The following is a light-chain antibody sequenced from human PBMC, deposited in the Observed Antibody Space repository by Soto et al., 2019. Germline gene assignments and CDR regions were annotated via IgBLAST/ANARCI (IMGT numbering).Light chain of an antibody. CDR1: QSVSSY. CDR2: DAS. CDR3: QQRSNWPPT. J-gene: IGKJ1*01. V-gene: IGKV3-11*01. Sequence: IVLTQSPATLSWSPGAIATLSCRASQSVSSYLAWYQQKPGQAPRLLIYDASNRATGIPARFSGSGSGTDFTLTISSLEPEDFAVYYCQQRSNWPPTFGQGTKVDIK.